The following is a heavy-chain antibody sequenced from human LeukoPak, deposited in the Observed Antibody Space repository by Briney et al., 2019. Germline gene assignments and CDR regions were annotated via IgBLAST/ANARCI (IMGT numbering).Heavy chain of an antibody. D-gene: IGHD1-26*01. CDR2: ISTYNDNT. J-gene: IGHJ4*02. CDR1: GYTFNNYG. CDR3: ARVVFEVGSQFDF. Sequence: ASVKVSYKASGYTFNNYGINWVRQAPGQGLEWMGWISTYNDNTNYAQKLQGRVTMTTDTSTSTAYMELRSLTSDDTAVYYCARVVFEVGSQFDFWGQGTLVTVSS. V-gene: IGHV1-18*01.